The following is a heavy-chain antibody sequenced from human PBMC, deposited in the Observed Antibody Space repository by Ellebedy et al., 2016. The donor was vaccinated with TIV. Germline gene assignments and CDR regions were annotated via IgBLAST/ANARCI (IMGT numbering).Heavy chain of an antibody. Sequence: GGSLRLSXAASGFTFSSYWMSWVRQVPGKGLEWVANIKQDGREKYYVDSVEGRFTIARDNAKNSLYLQMNSLRAEDTAVYYCARDGGSMVRGVPFDYWGQGTLVTVSS. CDR2: IKQDGREK. J-gene: IGHJ4*02. D-gene: IGHD3-10*01. V-gene: IGHV3-7*01. CDR3: ARDGGSMVRGVPFDY. CDR1: GFTFSSYW.